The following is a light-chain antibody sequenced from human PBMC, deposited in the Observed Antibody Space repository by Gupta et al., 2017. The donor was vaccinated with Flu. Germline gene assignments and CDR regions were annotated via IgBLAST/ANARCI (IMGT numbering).Light chain of an antibody. CDR3: QQSTFSPLT. CDR1: QSVTNNY. Sequence: EIVLTQSPGTLSLSPGEGATLSCRASQSVTNNYLAWFQQKPGQAPRLLIYDASTRATGIPDRFSGRGSGTDFTLTISRLEPEDFAVYYCQQSTFSPLTFGGGTKVEIK. V-gene: IGKV3-20*01. CDR2: DAS. J-gene: IGKJ4*01.